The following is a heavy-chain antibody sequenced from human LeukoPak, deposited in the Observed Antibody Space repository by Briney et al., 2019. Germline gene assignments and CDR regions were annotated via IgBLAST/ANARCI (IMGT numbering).Heavy chain of an antibody. Sequence: GGSLGVSCAASGFCFIIYGMHWVRQAPDRRLEWVAFIRHDGIQKYYADSVKGRFTISRDDSENTVYLQMHSLKPDDTAAYFCAKASGRSAYGLDYWGQGTLVTV. V-gene: IGHV3-30*02. D-gene: IGHD3-16*01. J-gene: IGHJ4*02. CDR3: AKASGRSAYGLDY. CDR1: GFCFIIYG. CDR2: IRHDGIQK.